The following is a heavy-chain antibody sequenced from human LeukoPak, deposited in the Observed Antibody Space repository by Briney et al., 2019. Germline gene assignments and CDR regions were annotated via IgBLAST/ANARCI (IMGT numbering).Heavy chain of an antibody. V-gene: IGHV3-7*04. J-gene: IGHJ4*02. CDR3: ARVVGTDEGADY. CDR1: GFTFRNYW. D-gene: IGHD1-7*01. Sequence: GGSLRLFCAASGFTFRNYWMNWVRQAPGKGLEWVANIKPDGSEKRYVDSVKGRFTTSRDNAKNSLYLQMNSLRAEDTAVYYCARVVGTDEGADYWGQGTLVTVSS. CDR2: IKPDGSEK.